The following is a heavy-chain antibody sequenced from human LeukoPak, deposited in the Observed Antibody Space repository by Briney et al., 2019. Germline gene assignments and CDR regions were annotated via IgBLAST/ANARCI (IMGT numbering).Heavy chain of an antibody. CDR3: ARDWSGYSGYERYNWFDP. Sequence: GPSVKVSCTASGYTFTGYYMHWVRQAPGQGLEWMGWINPNSGGTNYAQKFQGRVTMTRDTSISTAYMELSRLRSDDTAVYYCARDWSGYSGYERYNWFDPWGQGTLVTVSS. CDR2: INPNSGGT. J-gene: IGHJ5*02. CDR1: GYTFTGYY. D-gene: IGHD5-12*01. V-gene: IGHV1-2*02.